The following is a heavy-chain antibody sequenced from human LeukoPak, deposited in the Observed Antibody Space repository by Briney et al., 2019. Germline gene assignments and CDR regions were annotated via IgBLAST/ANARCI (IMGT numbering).Heavy chain of an antibody. CDR1: GGSFSGYY. V-gene: IGHV4-34*01. Sequence: PSETLSLTCAVYGGSFSGYYWSWIRQPPGKGLEWIGEINHSGSTNYNPSLKSRVTISVDTSKNQFSLKLSSVTAADTAVYYCARGRWNYYGPGSYYFDYWGQGTLVTVSS. CDR3: ARGRWNYYGPGSYYFDY. J-gene: IGHJ4*02. CDR2: INHSGST. D-gene: IGHD3-10*01.